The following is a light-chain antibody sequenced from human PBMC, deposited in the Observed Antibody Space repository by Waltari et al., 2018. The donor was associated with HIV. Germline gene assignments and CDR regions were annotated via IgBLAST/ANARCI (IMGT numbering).Light chain of an antibody. CDR2: WAS. V-gene: IGKV4-1*01. J-gene: IGKJ2*01. CDR3: QQFYSSVAYS. Sequence: DIVMTQSPDSLAVSLGARATINCKSSQRLLNPSNNKNYLAWFQQKPGQPPKALIYWASTRRFGVPDRFRGSGSETNFTLTINALQAEDVALYFCQQFYSSVAYSFGAGTRLQIK. CDR1: QRLLNPSNNKNY.